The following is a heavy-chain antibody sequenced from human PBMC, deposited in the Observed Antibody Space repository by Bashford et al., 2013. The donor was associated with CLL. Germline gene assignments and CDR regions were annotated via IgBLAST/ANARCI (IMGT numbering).Heavy chain of an antibody. Sequence: ASVKVSCKASGYTFTDYYLHWVRQAPGHGLEWMGWINPNSGGTNYAQKFQDRVTMTWDTSITTAYMELSRLRSDDTAVYYCARTLRDIVAMLPLYSMDVWGQGTTVTVSS. D-gene: IGHD5-12*01. CDR2: INPNSGGT. CDR3: ARTLRDIVAMLPLYSMDV. V-gene: IGHV1-2*02. CDR1: GYTFTDYY. J-gene: IGHJ6*02.